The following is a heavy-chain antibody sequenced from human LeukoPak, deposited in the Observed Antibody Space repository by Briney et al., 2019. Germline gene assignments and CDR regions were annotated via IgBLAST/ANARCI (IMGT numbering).Heavy chain of an antibody. D-gene: IGHD3/OR15-3a*01. Sequence: SQTLSLTCTVSGGSISSGVYYWSWIRQHPGKGLEGMGYIYYSGSTYYNPSLRSRVTISVDTSKNQFSLKLSSVTAADTAVYYCARPFGSGYYGGPLDYWGQGTLVTVSS. J-gene: IGHJ4*02. CDR1: GGSISSGVYY. CDR3: ARPFGSGYYGGPLDY. CDR2: IYYSGST. V-gene: IGHV4-31*03.